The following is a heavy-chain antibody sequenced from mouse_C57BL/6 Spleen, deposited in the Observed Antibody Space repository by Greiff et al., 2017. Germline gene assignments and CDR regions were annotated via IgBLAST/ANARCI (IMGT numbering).Heavy chain of an antibody. CDR2: IDPSDSET. CDR1: GYTFTSYW. Sequence: QVQLQQPGAELVRPGSSVKLSCKASGYTFTSYWMHWVKQRPIQGLEWIGNIDPSDSETHYNQKFKDKATLTEDKSSSTAYMQRSSLTAEDSAVYYCAGGSYDYDPYWYFDVWGTGTTVTVSS. J-gene: IGHJ1*03. D-gene: IGHD2-4*01. V-gene: IGHV1-52*01. CDR3: AGGSYDYDPYWYFDV.